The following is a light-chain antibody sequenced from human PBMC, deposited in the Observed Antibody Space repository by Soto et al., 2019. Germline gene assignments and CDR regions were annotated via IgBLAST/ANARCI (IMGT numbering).Light chain of an antibody. CDR1: QSINSSY. Sequence: VLTQSPGTLSLSPGERATISCRASQSINSSYLAWYQHKPGQAPRLLFDGASSRATGIPHRFSGSASGTDFTLTISRLEPEDCAVYYCQQYGGSPPYTFGQGTRLEIK. CDR3: QQYGGSPPYT. J-gene: IGKJ2*01. CDR2: GAS. V-gene: IGKV3-20*01.